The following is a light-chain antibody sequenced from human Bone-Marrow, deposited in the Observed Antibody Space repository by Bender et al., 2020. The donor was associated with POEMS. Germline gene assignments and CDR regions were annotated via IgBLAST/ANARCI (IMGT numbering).Light chain of an antibody. V-gene: IGLV3-1*01. CDR3: QRWDTNTDHVV. CDR1: ALPKQY. CDR2: KDN. J-gene: IGLJ2*01. Sequence: SYELTQPPSVSVSPGQTARITCSGDALPKQYAYWYLQKAGQAPVMVIYKDNERPSGIPERFSGSISENTATLTIGGTQAMDAADYYCQRWDTNTDHVVFGGGTKLTVV.